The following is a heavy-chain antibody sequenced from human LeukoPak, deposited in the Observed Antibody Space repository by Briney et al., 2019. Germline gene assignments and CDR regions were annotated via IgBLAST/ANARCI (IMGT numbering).Heavy chain of an antibody. CDR2: INPNSGGT. CDR1: GGTFSSYA. Sequence: ASVKVSCKASGGTFSSYAISWVRQAPGQGLEWMGWINPNSGGTNYAQKFQGRVTMTRDTSISTAYMELSRLRSDDTAVYYCARNYGDYGGPFDYWGQGTLVTVSS. V-gene: IGHV1-2*02. D-gene: IGHD4-17*01. CDR3: ARNYGDYGGPFDY. J-gene: IGHJ4*02.